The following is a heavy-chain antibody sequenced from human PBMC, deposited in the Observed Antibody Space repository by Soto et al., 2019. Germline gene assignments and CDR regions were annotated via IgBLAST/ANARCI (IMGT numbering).Heavy chain of an antibody. V-gene: IGHV4-59*01. CDR2: IYYSGST. CDR3: AREYSSENWFDP. D-gene: IGHD6-25*01. Sequence: SETLSLTCTVSGGSISSYYWSWIRQPPGKGLEWIGYIYYSGSTNYNPSLKSRVTISVDTSKNQFSLKLSSVTAADTAVYYCAREYSSENWFDPWGQGTLVTVSS. CDR1: GGSISSYY. J-gene: IGHJ5*02.